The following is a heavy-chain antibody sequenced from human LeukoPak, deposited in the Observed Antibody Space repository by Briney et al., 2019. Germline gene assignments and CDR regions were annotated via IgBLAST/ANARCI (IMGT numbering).Heavy chain of an antibody. V-gene: IGHV6-1*01. D-gene: IGHD5-24*01. Sequence: PSQTLSLTCAISGDSVSSNSAAWNWIRQSPSRGLEWLGRTYYRSKWYNDYAVSVKSRITINPDTSKNQFSLQLNSVTPEDTAVYYCAREWSRDGYNGAFFDYWGQGTLVTVSS. J-gene: IGHJ4*02. CDR1: GDSVSSNSAA. CDR3: AREWSRDGYNGAFFDY. CDR2: TYYRSKWYN.